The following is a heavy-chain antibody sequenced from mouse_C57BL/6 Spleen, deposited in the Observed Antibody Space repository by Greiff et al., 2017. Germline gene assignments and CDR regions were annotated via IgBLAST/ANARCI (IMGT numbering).Heavy chain of an antibody. CDR2: IYPGDGDT. CDR1: GYAFSSSW. J-gene: IGHJ2*01. D-gene: IGHD1-1*01. CDR3: ARGDYYGSRGGY. Sequence: QVQLQQSGPELVKPGASVKISCKASGYAFSSSWMNWVKQRPGKGLEWIGRIYPGDGDTNYNGKFKGKATLTADKSSSTAYMQLSSLTSEDSAVYFCARGDYYGSRGGYWGQGTTLTVSS. V-gene: IGHV1-82*01.